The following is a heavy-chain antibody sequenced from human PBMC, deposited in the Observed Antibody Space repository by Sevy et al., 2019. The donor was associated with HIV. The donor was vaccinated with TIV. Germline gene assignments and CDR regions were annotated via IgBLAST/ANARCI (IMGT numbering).Heavy chain of an antibody. CDR3: ENAPVFGLLIHKGQDSFHI. D-gene: IGHD3-3*01. CDR1: GFTFSNYC. Sequence: GGSLRLSCEASGFTFSNYCMHWVRQAPGKGLEWVALISYDASNKYYGDSINGRFTISRDNSKNTLYLQMNSLRAEDTDVDYCENAPVFGLLIHKGQDSFHIWGQGTMVTVSS. CDR2: ISYDASNK. J-gene: IGHJ3*02. V-gene: IGHV3-30*18.